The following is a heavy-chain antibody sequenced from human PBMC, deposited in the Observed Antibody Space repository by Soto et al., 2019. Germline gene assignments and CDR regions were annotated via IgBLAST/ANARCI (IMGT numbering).Heavy chain of an antibody. D-gene: IGHD2-15*01. V-gene: IGHV4-59*08. J-gene: IGHJ5*02. CDR2: IYYSGST. CDR1: GGSISSYY. Sequence: SETLSLTCTVSGGSISSYYWSWIRQPPGKGLEWIGYIYYSGSTNYNPSLKSRVTISVDTSKNQFSLKLSSVTAADTAVYYCARHTLGYCSGGSCYGNWFDPWGQGTLVTVSS. CDR3: ARHTLGYCSGGSCYGNWFDP.